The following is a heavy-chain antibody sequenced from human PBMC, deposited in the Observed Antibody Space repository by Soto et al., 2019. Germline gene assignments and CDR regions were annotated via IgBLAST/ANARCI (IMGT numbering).Heavy chain of an antibody. J-gene: IGHJ4*02. CDR1: GFSVSSTY. V-gene: IGHV3-53*01. Sequence: GGSLRLSCAASGFSVSSTYMTWFRQPPGKGLEWVSTIYSAGNSLHTDPVKDRFTISRDNSRNTVSLQMDSLRAEDTAIYYCARGGSGTYIYYFDYWGQGT. D-gene: IGHD1-26*01. CDR2: IYSAGNS. CDR3: ARGGSGTYIYYFDY.